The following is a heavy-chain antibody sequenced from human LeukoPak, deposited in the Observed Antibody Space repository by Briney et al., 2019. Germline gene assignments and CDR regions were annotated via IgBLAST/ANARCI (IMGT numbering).Heavy chain of an antibody. J-gene: IGHJ4*02. D-gene: IGHD3-22*01. CDR2: IYYSGST. CDR1: GGSISSYY. Sequence: PPETLSLTCTVSGGSISSYYWSWIRQPPGKGLEWIGYIYYSGSTNYNPSLKSRVTISVDTSKNQFSLKLSSVTAADTAVYYCARLEGYYYDSSGLDYWGQGTLVTVSS. CDR3: ARLEGYYYDSSGLDY. V-gene: IGHV4-59*08.